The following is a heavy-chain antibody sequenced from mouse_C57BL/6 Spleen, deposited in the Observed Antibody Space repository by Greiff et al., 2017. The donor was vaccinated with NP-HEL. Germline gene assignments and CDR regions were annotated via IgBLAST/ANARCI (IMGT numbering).Heavy chain of an antibody. V-gene: IGHV1-26*01. D-gene: IGHD4-1*01. Sequence: EVQLQQSGPELVKPGASVKISCKASGYTFTDYYMNWVKQSHGKSLEWIGDINPNNGGTSYNQKFKGKATLTVDKSSSTAYMELRSLTSEDSAVYYCALPLGREGYYYAMDYWGQGTSVTVSS. CDR1: GYTFTDYY. CDR3: ALPLGREGYYYAMDY. CDR2: INPNNGGT. J-gene: IGHJ4*01.